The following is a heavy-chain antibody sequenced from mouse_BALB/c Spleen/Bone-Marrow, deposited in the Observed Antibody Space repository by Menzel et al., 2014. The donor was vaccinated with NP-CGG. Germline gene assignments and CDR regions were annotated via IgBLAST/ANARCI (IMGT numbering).Heavy chain of an antibody. D-gene: IGHD2-3*01. CDR3: ARYDVYYYFDY. V-gene: IGHV7-3*02. CDR1: GFTFTDYY. J-gene: IGHJ2*01. CDR2: IRNKANGYTT. Sequence: EMQRVESGGGLVQPGGSLRLSCATSGFTFTDYYMSWVRQPPGKALEWLGFIRNKANGYTTEYSASVKGRFTISRDNSQSILYLQMNTLRAEDSATYYCARYDVYYYFDYWGQGTTLTVSS.